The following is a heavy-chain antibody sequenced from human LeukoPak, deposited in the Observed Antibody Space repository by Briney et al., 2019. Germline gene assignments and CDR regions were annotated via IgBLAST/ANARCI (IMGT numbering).Heavy chain of an antibody. J-gene: IGHJ4*02. D-gene: IGHD6-13*01. CDR3: ARDGSLSGYSSSDFDY. V-gene: IGHV1-69*13. CDR2: IIPIFGTA. Sequence: SVKVSCKASGGTFSSYAISWVRQAPEQGLEWMGGIIPIFGTANYAQKFQGRVTITADESTSTAYMELSSLRSEDTAVYYCARDGSLSGYSSSDFDYWGQGTLVTVSS. CDR1: GGTFSSYA.